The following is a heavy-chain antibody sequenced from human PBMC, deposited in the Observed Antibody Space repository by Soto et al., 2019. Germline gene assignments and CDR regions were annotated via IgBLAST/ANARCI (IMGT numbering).Heavy chain of an antibody. J-gene: IGHJ4*02. V-gene: IGHV4-39*01. Sequence: SETLSLTCTVSGGSISSSTYYWGWIRQPPGKGLEWIGSIYYSGSTNYNPSLKSRFTISVDTSKNQLSLKLSSVTAADTAVYYCARHSAKSRMIENDYWGQGTLVTVSS. CDR3: ARHSAKSRMIENDY. CDR2: IYYSGST. CDR1: GGSISSSTYY. D-gene: IGHD3-22*01.